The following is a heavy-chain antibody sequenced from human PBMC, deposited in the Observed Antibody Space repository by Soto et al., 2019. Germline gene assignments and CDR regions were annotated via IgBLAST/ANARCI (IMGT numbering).Heavy chain of an antibody. D-gene: IGHD3-10*01. CDR3: AKDIRVYYGSGSYFDY. V-gene: IGHV3-9*01. CDR2: ISWNSGSI. Sequence: ESGGGLVQPGRSLRLSCAASGFTFDDYAMHWVRQAPGKGLEWVSGISWNSGSIGYADSVKGRFTISRDNAKNSLYLQMNSLRAEDTALYYCAKDIRVYYGSGSYFDYWGQGTLVTVSS. J-gene: IGHJ4*02. CDR1: GFTFDDYA.